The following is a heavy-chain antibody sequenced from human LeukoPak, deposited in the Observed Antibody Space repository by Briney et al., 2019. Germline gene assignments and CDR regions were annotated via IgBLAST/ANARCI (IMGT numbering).Heavy chain of an antibody. CDR3: AKNGDRGAYCTGGTCYPYFYYYMDV. CDR2: ISGGGSST. Sequence: PGGSLRLSCAASGFTFSDYAMSWVRQAPGKGLEWVSAISGGGSSTYYVDSVKGRFTISRDNSKNTLYLQMNSLRAEDTAIYYCAKNGDRGAYCTGGTCYPYFYYYMDVWGKGTTVTI. D-gene: IGHD2-15*01. V-gene: IGHV3-23*01. CDR1: GFTFSDYA. J-gene: IGHJ6*03.